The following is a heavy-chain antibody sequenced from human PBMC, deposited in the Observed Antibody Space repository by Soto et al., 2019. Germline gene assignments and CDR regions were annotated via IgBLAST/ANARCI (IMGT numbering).Heavy chain of an antibody. CDR3: ARHHRVVTPYYFDY. D-gene: IGHD3-3*01. J-gene: IGHJ4*02. CDR2: IYYSGST. Sequence: SETLSLTCTVSGGSISSYYWSWIRQPPGKGLEWMGYIYYSGSTNYNPSLKSRVTISVDTSKNQFSLMLSPVTAADTAVYYCARHHRVVTPYYFDYWGQGTLVTVSS. V-gene: IGHV4-59*08. CDR1: GGSISSYY.